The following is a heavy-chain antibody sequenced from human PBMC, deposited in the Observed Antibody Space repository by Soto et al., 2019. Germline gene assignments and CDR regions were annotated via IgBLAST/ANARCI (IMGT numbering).Heavy chain of an antibody. Sequence: GASVKVSCKASGYTFTGYYMHWVRQAPGQGLEWMGWINPNSGGTNYAQKFQGWVTMTRDTSISTAYMELSRLRSDDTAVYYCARAKRVTMVRGVPYGGTDVWGQGTTVTVS. J-gene: IGHJ6*02. D-gene: IGHD3-10*01. CDR1: GYTFTGYY. CDR3: ARAKRVTMVRGVPYGGTDV. V-gene: IGHV1-2*04. CDR2: INPNSGGT.